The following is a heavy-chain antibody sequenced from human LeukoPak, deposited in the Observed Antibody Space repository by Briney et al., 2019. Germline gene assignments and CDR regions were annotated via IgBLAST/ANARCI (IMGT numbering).Heavy chain of an antibody. CDR1: GGTLSGYY. Sequence: SETLSLTCAVYGGTLSGYYWSWIRQPPGKGLEWIGEIKESEKTNYNPSLKSRVTISMDTSKNQFSLKLSSVTAADTAVYYCAREGLRNVHNPLGYWGQGTLVTVSS. V-gene: IGHV4-34*01. CDR3: AREGLRNVHNPLGY. CDR2: IKESEKT. D-gene: IGHD5-24*01. J-gene: IGHJ4*02.